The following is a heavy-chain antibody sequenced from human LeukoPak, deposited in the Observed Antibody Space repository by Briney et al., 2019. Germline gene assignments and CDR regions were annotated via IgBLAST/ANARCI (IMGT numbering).Heavy chain of an antibody. CDR3: ARDNPPDY. CDR1: GFTFSSSW. J-gene: IGHJ4*02. CDR2: IKQDGSEK. V-gene: IGHV3-7*03. Sequence: GRSLRLSCVASGFTFSSSWTSWVRQAPGEGLEWVANIKQDGSEKSYVESVRGRLTISRDNAKNSLYLQLNSLRAEDTALYYCARDNPPDYWGQGTLVTVSS.